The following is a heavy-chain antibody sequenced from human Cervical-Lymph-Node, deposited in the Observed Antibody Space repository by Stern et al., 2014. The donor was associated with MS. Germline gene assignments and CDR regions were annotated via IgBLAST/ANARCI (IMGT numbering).Heavy chain of an antibody. D-gene: IGHD1-26*01. CDR1: GYTLTSYG. V-gene: IGHV1-18*01. J-gene: IGHJ4*02. CDR2: ISAYNGHT. CDR3: ARERPIYGGNYYTRTFDY. Sequence: QVQLVESGAEVKKPGASVKVSCKTSGYTLTSYGISWVRQAPGQGLEWMGWISAYNGHTNYAQKLQGRVTMTTDTSTSTAYMELRSLRSDDTAVYYCARERPIYGGNYYTRTFDYWGQGTLVTVSS.